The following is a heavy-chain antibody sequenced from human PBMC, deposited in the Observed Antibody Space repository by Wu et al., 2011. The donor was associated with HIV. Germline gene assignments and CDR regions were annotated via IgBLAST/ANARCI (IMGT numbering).Heavy chain of an antibody. CDR1: GDTLTKYA. D-gene: IGHD3-10*01. V-gene: IGHV1-69*14. J-gene: IGHJ4*02. Sequence: QVQLVQSGTEVRKPGSSMKLSCRASGDTLTKYAISWVRQAPGQGLEWWGGIIPMFGSANYAQDLRGRVTITADMSTTTIYLDVNSLTSGDTAVYYCAGYYGSGSRRGFFEYWGQGTRVTVSS. CDR2: IIPMFGSA. CDR3: AGYYGSGSRRGFFEY.